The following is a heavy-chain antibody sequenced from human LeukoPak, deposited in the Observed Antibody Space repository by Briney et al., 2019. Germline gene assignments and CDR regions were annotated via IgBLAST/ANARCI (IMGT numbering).Heavy chain of an antibody. CDR1: GFTFSNYA. CDR2: ISNSGST. J-gene: IGHJ4*02. V-gene: IGHV3-23*01. CDR3: AKDRGSGWPQFDY. Sequence: GGSLRLSCAASGFTFSNYAMTWVRQAPGKGLEWVSTISNSGSTFYADSVKGRFTISRDNSKNTLYLQMNSLRAEDTAVYYCAKDRGSGWPQFDYWGQGTLVTVSS. D-gene: IGHD6-19*01.